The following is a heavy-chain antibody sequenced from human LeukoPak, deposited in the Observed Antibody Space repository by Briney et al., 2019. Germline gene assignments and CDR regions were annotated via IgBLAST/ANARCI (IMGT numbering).Heavy chain of an antibody. Sequence: SETLSLTCTVSGGSISSSSYYWGWIRQPPGKGLEWIGSIYYSGSTYYNPSLKSRVTISVDTSKNQFSLKLSSVTAADTAVYYCARDCPRGQQLGTFDYWGQGTLVTVSS. D-gene: IGHD6-13*01. J-gene: IGHJ4*02. CDR3: ARDCPRGQQLGTFDY. CDR1: GGSISSSSYY. V-gene: IGHV4-39*07. CDR2: IYYSGST.